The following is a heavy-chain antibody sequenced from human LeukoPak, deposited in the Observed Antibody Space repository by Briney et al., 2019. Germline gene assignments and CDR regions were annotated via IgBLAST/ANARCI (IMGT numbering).Heavy chain of an antibody. D-gene: IGHD1-26*01. Sequence: ASVKVSCKASGGTFSSYAISWVRQAPGQGLEWMGGIIPIFGTANYAQKFQGRVTITTDESTSTAYMELSSLRSEDTAVYYCARVSGSYFHYYYMDVWGNGTTVTVSS. V-gene: IGHV1-69*05. J-gene: IGHJ6*03. CDR2: IIPIFGTA. CDR3: ARVSGSYFHYYYMDV. CDR1: GGTFSSYA.